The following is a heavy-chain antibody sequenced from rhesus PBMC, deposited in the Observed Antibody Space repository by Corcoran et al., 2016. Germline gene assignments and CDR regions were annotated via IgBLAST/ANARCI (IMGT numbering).Heavy chain of an antibody. CDR2: IYGSGGGT. V-gene: IGHV4-106*01. CDR1: GGSISDDYY. Sequence: QVQLQESGPGLVKPSETLSLTCAVSGGSISDDYYWSWIRQPPGKGLEWIGYIYGSGGGTNYNPSLQTRVTISIDTSKNQFSLKLSSVTAADTAVYYCANIAGTTGFVVFDYWGQGVLVTVSS. D-gene: IGHD1-20*01. J-gene: IGHJ4*01. CDR3: ANIAGTTGFVVFDY.